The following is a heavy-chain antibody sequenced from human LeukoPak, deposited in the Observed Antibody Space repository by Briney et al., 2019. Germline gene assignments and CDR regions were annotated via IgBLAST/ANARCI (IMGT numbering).Heavy chain of an antibody. J-gene: IGHJ4*02. CDR2: IYYSGST. D-gene: IGHD3-9*01. Sequence: SETLSLTCTVSGGSISSSSYYWGWIRQPPGKGLEWIGSIYYSGSTYYNPSLKSRVTISVDTSKNQLSLKLSSVTAADTAVYYCASSPRLRYFDWLLYYFDYWGQGTLVTVSS. CDR1: GGSISSSSYY. CDR3: ASSPRLRYFDWLLYYFDY. V-gene: IGHV4-39*01.